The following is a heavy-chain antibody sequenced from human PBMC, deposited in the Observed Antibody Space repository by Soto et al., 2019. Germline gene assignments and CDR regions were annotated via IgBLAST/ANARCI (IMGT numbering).Heavy chain of an antibody. J-gene: IGHJ3*02. CDR3: AKDRTTVYDGFDN. CDR2: ITGSGGST. V-gene: IGHV3-23*01. D-gene: IGHD4-17*01. Sequence: PGGSLRLSCAAAGFTFSSYAMTWVRQAPGKGLEWVSTITGSGGSTYYADSVKGRFTISRDNSKNTLYLQMNSLRAEDTAVYYCAKDRTTVYDGFDNWGQGTMVTVSS. CDR1: GFTFSSYA.